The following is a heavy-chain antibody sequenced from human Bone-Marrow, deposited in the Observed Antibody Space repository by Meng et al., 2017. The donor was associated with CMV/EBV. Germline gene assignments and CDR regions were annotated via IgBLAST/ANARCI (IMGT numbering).Heavy chain of an antibody. D-gene: IGHD5-12*01. CDR2: INPNGGVT. CDR3: ARGLIGSGYGAVGY. CDR1: GYTFTGYY. J-gene: IGHJ4*02. V-gene: IGHV1-2*02. Sequence: ASVKVSCKASGYTFTGYYMHWVRQAPGQGLEWMGWINPNGGVTNYARKFQGRVTMTRDTSISTAYMELSRLRSDDTAVYYCARGLIGSGYGAVGYWGQGTLVTSPQ.